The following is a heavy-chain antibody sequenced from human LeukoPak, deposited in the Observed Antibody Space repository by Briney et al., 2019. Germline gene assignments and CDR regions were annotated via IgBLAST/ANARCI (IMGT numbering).Heavy chain of an antibody. CDR2: IYPHSGGT. CDR1: GYSFSGYY. J-gene: IGHJ4*02. Sequence: ASVKVSYKASGYSFSGYYIHWVRQAPGQGLQWMGRIYPHSGGTNSAQKFQGRVTMTRDTSISTAYMQLSRLRSDDTAIYYCARDPLCTNGICSSLSYYDYWGQGSLVTVSS. D-gene: IGHD2-8*01. V-gene: IGHV1-2*06. CDR3: ARDPLCTNGICSSLSYYDY.